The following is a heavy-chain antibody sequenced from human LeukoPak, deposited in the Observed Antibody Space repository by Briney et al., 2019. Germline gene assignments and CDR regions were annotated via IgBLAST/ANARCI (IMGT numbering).Heavy chain of an antibody. CDR1: GGSFSGYY. J-gene: IGHJ6*03. Sequence: SETLSLTCAVYGGSFSGYYWSWIRQPPGKGLEWIGEINHSGSTNYNPSLKSRVTISVDTSKNQFSLKLSSVTAADTAVYYCAREGLSFYDSSGSYYYYYYMDVWGKGTTVTISS. D-gene: IGHD3-22*01. V-gene: IGHV4-34*01. CDR3: AREGLSFYDSSGSYYYYYYMDV. CDR2: INHSGST.